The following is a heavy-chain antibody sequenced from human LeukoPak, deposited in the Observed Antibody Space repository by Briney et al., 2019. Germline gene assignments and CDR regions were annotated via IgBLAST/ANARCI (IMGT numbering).Heavy chain of an antibody. CDR3: ARDLYLSPVQYDFWSGYQFDY. V-gene: IGHV1-18*01. Sequence: GASVKVSCKASGYTFTSYGISWVRQAPGQGLEWMGWISAYNGNTNYAQKLQGRVTMTTDTSTSTAYMELRSLRSDDTAVYYCARDLYLSPVQYDFWSGYQFDYWGQGTLVTVSS. J-gene: IGHJ4*02. D-gene: IGHD3-3*01. CDR1: GYTFTSYG. CDR2: ISAYNGNT.